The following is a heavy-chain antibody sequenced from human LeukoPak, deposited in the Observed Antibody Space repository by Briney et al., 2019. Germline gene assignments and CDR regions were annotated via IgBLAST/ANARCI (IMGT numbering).Heavy chain of an antibody. CDR1: GGSISSYY. J-gene: IGHJ6*02. CDR3: ARADESLVYGMDV. Sequence: PSETLSLTCTVSGGSISSYYWSWIRQPPGKGLEWIEYIYYSGSTNYNPSLKSRVTISVDTSKNQLSLKLRSVTAADTAIYYCARADESLVYGMDVWGPGTTVIVSS. V-gene: IGHV4-59*08. CDR2: IYYSGST.